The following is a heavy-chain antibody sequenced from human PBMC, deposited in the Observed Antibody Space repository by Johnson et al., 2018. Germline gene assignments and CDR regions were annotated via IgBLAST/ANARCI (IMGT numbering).Heavy chain of an antibody. CDR2: IYSGGST. CDR1: GFTVSSNY. V-gene: IGHV3-53*01. J-gene: IGHJ3*02. CDR3: ARDGRWPHGAFDI. Sequence: VQLVESGGGLIQSGGSLRLSCAASGFTVSSNYMSWVRQAPGKGLEWVSVIYSGGSTFYADSVKGRFTISRDSSKNTLLLQLNSLRAEDTAVYYCARDGRWPHGAFDIWGQGTMVTVSS. D-gene: IGHD5-24*01.